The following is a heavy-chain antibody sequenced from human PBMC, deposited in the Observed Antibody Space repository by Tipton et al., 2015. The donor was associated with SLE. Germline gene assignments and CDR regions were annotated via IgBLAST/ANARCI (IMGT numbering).Heavy chain of an antibody. Sequence: TLSLTCTLSGVATCSYSWSWIRQPPGEGLEWIGYIYYSGSTNYNPSLKSRVTISVDTSKNQFSLKLSSVTAADTAVYYCARANNWKGPLSFDYWGQGTLVT. CDR3: ARANNWKGPLSFDY. V-gene: IGHV4-59*01. D-gene: IGHD1-20*01. J-gene: IGHJ4*02. CDR1: GVATCSYS. CDR2: IYYSGST.